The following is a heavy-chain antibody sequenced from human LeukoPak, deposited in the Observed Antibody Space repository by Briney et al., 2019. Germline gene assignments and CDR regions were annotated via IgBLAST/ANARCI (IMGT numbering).Heavy chain of an antibody. D-gene: IGHD2-8*02. CDR1: GFTFSNYA. Sequence: GGSLRLSCAASGFTFSNYAMRWVRQAPGKGLEWVSSIGGGGSTTYYADSVKGRFTISRSNSKNTLYLQMNGLRAEDTAVHYCTTGYCTGGLCHRYFDYWGQGVLVTVSS. J-gene: IGHJ4*02. V-gene: IGHV3-23*01. CDR2: IGGGGSTT. CDR3: TTGYCTGGLCHRYFDY.